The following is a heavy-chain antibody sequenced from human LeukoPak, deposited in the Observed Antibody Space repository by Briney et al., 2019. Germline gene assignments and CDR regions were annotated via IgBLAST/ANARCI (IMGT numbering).Heavy chain of an antibody. J-gene: IGHJ4*02. CDR3: AKHRDNGDSSGYYDFEF. V-gene: IGHV3-23*01. CDR1: GCTFINYA. D-gene: IGHD3-22*01. Sequence: GGSLRLSCAASGCTFINYAMSWVRQAPGKGLEWVSGTGASGVTTHYADSVRGRFSLSRDNAKNTVHLQMNSLRAEDTALYYCAKHRDNGDSSGYYDFEFWGQGTLVTVSS. CDR2: TGASGVTT.